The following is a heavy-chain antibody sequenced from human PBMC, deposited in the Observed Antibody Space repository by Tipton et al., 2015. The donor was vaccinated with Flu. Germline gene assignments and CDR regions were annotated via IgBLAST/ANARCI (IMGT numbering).Heavy chain of an antibody. V-gene: IGHV3-21*01. CDR2: ISSSSSYI. Sequence: SLRLSCAASGFTFSSYSMNWVRQAPGKGLEWVSSISSSSSYIYYADSVKGRFTISRDNAKNSLYLQMNSLRAEDTAVYYCARGPVAAAGKTNWFDPWGQGTLVTVSS. CDR1: GFTFSSYS. J-gene: IGHJ5*02. D-gene: IGHD6-13*01. CDR3: ARGPVAAAGKTNWFDP.